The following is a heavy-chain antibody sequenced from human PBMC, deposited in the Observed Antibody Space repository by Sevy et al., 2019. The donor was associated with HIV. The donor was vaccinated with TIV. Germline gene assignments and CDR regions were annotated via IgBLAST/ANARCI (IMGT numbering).Heavy chain of an antibody. CDR2: IYYSGST. J-gene: IGHJ3*02. Sequence: SETLSLTCTVSGGSVSSGSYYWSWIRQPPGKGLEWIGYIYYSGSTNYNPSLKSRVTISVDTSKNQFSLKLSSVTAADTAVYYCARDRARTYYYDSSGYYFEAFDNWGQGTMVTVSS. CDR1: GGSVSSGSYY. V-gene: IGHV4-61*01. D-gene: IGHD3-22*01. CDR3: ARDRARTYYYDSSGYYFEAFDN.